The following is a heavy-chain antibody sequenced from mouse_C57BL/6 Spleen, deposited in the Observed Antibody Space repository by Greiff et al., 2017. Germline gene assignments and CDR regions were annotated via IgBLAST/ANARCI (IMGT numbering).Heavy chain of an antibody. V-gene: IGHV1-82*01. CDR1: GYAFSSSW. J-gene: IGHJ2*01. CDR3: ARAPGSSSFDY. CDR2: IYPGDGDT. Sequence: VQLQQSGPELVKPGASVKISCKASGYAFSSSWMNWVKQRPGNGLEWIGRIYPGDGDTNYNGKFKGKATLTADKSSSTAYMQLSSLTSEDSAVYFCARAPGSSSFDYWGQGTTLTVSS. D-gene: IGHD1-1*01.